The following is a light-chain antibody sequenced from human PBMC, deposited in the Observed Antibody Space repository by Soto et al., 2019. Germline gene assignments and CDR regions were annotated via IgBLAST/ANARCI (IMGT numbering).Light chain of an antibody. Sequence: EIIFTQAPDTLSLSPGERSTLSFRASHTVSSNYLAWFQQRPGQAPRLLIYDTSTRAPGIAARFSGSGSGTEFTLTISSLQSEDVAVYYCQQYVHWPPGTFGQGTKVDIK. V-gene: IGKV3-15*01. J-gene: IGKJ1*01. CDR2: DTS. CDR3: QQYVHWPPGT. CDR1: HTVSSN.